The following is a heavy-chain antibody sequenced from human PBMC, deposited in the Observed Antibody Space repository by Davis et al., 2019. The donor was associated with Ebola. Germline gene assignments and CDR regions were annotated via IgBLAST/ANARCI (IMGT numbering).Heavy chain of an antibody. CDR1: GYTFTSYA. CDR3: ARTTIFGVVIGGMDV. V-gene: IGHV1-3*01. D-gene: IGHD3-3*01. Sequence: AASVKVSCKASGYTFTSYAMHWVRQAPGQRLEWMGWINAGNGNTKYSQKFQGGVTITRDTSASTAYMELSSLRSEDTAVYYCARTTIFGVVIGGMDVWGQGTTVTVSS. J-gene: IGHJ6*02. CDR2: INAGNGNT.